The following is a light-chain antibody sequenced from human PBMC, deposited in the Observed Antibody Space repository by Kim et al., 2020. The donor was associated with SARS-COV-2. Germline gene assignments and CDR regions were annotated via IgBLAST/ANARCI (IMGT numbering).Light chain of an antibody. CDR1: QSVSKN. V-gene: IGKV3-15*01. Sequence: SVSPGERATLFCRASQSVSKNLAWYQQKPGQAPRLLIFDASTSATGIPPRFSGSGSGTEFTLTINSLESEDFALYHCQQYSNWGTFGQGTKVDIK. CDR2: DAS. CDR3: QQYSNWGT. J-gene: IGKJ1*01.